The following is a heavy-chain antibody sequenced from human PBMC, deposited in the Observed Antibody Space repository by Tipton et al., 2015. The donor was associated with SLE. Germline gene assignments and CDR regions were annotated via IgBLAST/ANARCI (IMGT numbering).Heavy chain of an antibody. CDR1: GGSISSYY. Sequence: TLSLTCTVSGGSISSYYWSCVRQPPGKGLVWIGYIYYSGGTNSNPSLKSRVPISVDTSKNQFSLKLSSVTAADTAVCYCALMVRGAFDYWGQGTLVTVSS. CDR2: IYYSGGT. J-gene: IGHJ4*02. CDR3: ALMVRGAFDY. D-gene: IGHD3-10*01. V-gene: IGHV4-59*01.